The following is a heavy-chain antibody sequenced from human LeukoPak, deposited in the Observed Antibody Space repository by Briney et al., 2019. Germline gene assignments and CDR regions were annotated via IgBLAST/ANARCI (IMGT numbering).Heavy chain of an antibody. CDR1: GFSLSTNAVL. CDR2: IYGNDDK. V-gene: IGHV2-5*01. Sequence: SGPTLVKRTQTLTLTCTFSGFSLSTNAVLVGWVRQPPGKALEWLAFIYGNDDKRYSPSLGSRLTITKDSSRNQVVPTVTDMDYVDTATYYCVHRTTVTSVDHWGQGTLVTVSS. J-gene: IGHJ4*02. D-gene: IGHD4-17*01. CDR3: VHRTTVTSVDH.